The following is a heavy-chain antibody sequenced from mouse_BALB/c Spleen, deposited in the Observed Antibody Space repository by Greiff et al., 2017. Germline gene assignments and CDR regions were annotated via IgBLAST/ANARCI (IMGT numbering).Heavy chain of an antibody. CDR3: ARLGDGNFDY. D-gene: IGHD2-1*01. J-gene: IGHJ2*01. V-gene: IGHV5-9-3*01. CDR2: ISSGGSYT. CDR1: GFTFSSYA. Sequence: EVQLVESGGGLVQPGGSLKLSCAASGFTFSSYAMSWVRQTPEKRLEWVATISSGGSYTYYPDSVKGRFTISRDNAKNTLYLQMSSLRSEDTAMYYCARLGDGNFDYWGQGTTLTVSS.